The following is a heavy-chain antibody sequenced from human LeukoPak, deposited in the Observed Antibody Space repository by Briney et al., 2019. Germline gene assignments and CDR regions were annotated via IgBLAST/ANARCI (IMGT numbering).Heavy chain of an antibody. Sequence: SETLSLTCAVYGGSFSGYYWSWIRQPPGKGLEWIGEINHSGSTNYNPSPKSRVTISVDTSKNQFSLKLSSVTAADTAVYYCARRKRYYDFWSGYSFDPWAREPWSPSPQ. J-gene: IGHJ5*02. D-gene: IGHD3-3*01. CDR3: ARRKRYYDFWSGYSFDP. CDR2: INHSGST. CDR1: GGSFSGYY. V-gene: IGHV4-34*01.